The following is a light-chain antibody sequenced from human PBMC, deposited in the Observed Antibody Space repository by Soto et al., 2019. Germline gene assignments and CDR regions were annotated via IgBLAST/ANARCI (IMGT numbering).Light chain of an antibody. CDR1: QSISSW. Sequence: DIQMTQSPSTLSASVGARVTITCRASQSISSWLAWYQHKPGKAPNLLIYKASTLKSGVPSRFSGSGSGTELTLTISSLQPDDFATYCCQQYNTYSRTFGQGTKVEFK. CDR3: QQYNTYSRT. V-gene: IGKV1-5*03. CDR2: KAS. J-gene: IGKJ1*01.